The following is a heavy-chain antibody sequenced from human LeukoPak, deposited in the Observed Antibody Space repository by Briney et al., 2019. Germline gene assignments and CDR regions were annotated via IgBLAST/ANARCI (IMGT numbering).Heavy chain of an antibody. D-gene: IGHD1-26*01. CDR3: ASPIVGADHDAFDI. CDR2: INPKSGDT. Sequence: ASVKVSCMASGYTLTAYYLHWVRQAPGKGLEWMGWINPKSGDTSYEQKFQGRVTMTRDTSISTAYMELSRLRSDDTAVYYCASPIVGADHDAFDIWGQGTMVPVSS. CDR1: GYTLTAYY. V-gene: IGHV1-2*02. J-gene: IGHJ3*02.